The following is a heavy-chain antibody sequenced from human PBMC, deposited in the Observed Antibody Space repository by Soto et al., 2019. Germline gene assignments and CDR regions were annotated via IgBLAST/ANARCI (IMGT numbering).Heavy chain of an antibody. Sequence: PGGSLRLSCAASGFTFSSYSMNWVRQAPGKGLEWISYINSGSSTIYYADSVKGRFTISRDNAKNSLYLQMNSLRVEDTAVYYCARALSLWFGELAPLDYWGHGTLVTVSS. CDR1: GFTFSSYS. CDR3: ARALSLWFGELAPLDY. CDR2: INSGSSTI. V-gene: IGHV3-48*04. J-gene: IGHJ4*01. D-gene: IGHD3-10*01.